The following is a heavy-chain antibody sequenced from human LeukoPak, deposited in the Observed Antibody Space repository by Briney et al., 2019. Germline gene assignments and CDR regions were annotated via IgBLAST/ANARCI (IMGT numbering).Heavy chain of an antibody. CDR1: GGSFSGYY. Sequence: SETLSLTCAVYGGSFSGYYWSWIRQPPGKGLEWIGEINHSGSTNYNPSLKSRVTISVDTSKNQFSPKLSSVTAADTAVYYCARTIRGYYYYYYMDVWGKGTTVTVSS. V-gene: IGHV4-34*01. D-gene: IGHD5-24*01. J-gene: IGHJ6*03. CDR3: ARTIRGYYYYYYMDV. CDR2: INHSGST.